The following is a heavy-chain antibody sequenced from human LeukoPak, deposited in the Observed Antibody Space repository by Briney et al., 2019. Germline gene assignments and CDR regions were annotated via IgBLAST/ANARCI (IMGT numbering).Heavy chain of an antibody. CDR2: MNPNSGNT. CDR3: ARGSRGYSSGWSPPRWFDP. J-gene: IGHJ5*02. CDR1: GYTFTSYD. Sequence: GASVKVSCKASGYTFTSYDINWVRQATGQGLEWMGWMNPNSGNTGYAQKFQGRVTMTRNTSISTAYMELSSLRSEDTAVYYCARGSRGYSSGWSPPRWFDPWGQGTLVTVSS. V-gene: IGHV1-8*01. D-gene: IGHD6-19*01.